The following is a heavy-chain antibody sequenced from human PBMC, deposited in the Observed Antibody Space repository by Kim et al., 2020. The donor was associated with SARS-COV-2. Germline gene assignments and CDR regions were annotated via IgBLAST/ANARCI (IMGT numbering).Heavy chain of an antibody. D-gene: IGHD3-10*01. J-gene: IGHJ6*02. CDR3: AREGGAVVLWFGESSRYGQYGMDV. V-gene: IGHV3-74*01. Sequence: GGSLRLSCAASGFTFSSYWMHWVRQAPGKGLVWVSRINSDGSTTSYADSVKGRFTISRDNAKNTLYLQMNSLRAEDTAVYYCAREGGAVVLWFGESSRYGQYGMDVWGQGTTVTVSS. CDR1: GFTFSSYW. CDR2: INSDGSTT.